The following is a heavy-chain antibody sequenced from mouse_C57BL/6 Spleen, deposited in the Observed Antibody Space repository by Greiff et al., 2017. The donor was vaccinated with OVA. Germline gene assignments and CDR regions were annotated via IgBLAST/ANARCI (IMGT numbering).Heavy chain of an antibody. Sequence: EVQLQQSVAELVRPGASVKLSCTASGFNIKNTYMHWVKQRPEQGLEWIGRIDPANGNTKYAPKFQGKATITADTSSNTAYLQLSSLTAEDTAIYYCARAAGSSGYVHAMDYWGQGTSVTVSS. CDR1: GFNIKNTY. CDR2: IDPANGNT. CDR3: ARAAGSSGYVHAMDY. J-gene: IGHJ4*01. V-gene: IGHV14-3*01. D-gene: IGHD3-2*02.